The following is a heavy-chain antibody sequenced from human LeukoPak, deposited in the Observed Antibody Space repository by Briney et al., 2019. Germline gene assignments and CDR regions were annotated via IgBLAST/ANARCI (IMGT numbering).Heavy chain of an antibody. CDR2: IIPICGTA. J-gene: IGHJ6*03. CDR1: GGTFSSYA. Sequence: ASVKVSCKASGGTFSSYAISWVRQAPGQGLEWMGGIIPICGTANYAQKFQGRVPITADKSTSTAYMELSSLRSEDTAVYYCARSSGDYYYYYMDVWGKGTTVTVSS. V-gene: IGHV1-69*06. D-gene: IGHD6-19*01. CDR3: ARSSGDYYYYYMDV.